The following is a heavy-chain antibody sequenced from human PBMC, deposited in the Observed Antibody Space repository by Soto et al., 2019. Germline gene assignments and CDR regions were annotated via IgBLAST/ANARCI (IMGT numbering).Heavy chain of an antibody. J-gene: IGHJ5*02. V-gene: IGHV4-39*01. CDR3: ARQSIDYAGNGFHP. CDR1: GGSISSSSYY. CDR2: IYYSGST. D-gene: IGHD4-17*01. Sequence: WETASLTCTVSGGSISSSSYYWGWVRQPPGKGLEWIGSIYYSGSTYYNPSLKSRVTISVGTSKNQFSLKLSSVTAADTAVYYCARQSIDYAGNGFHPWGQATFVTVFS.